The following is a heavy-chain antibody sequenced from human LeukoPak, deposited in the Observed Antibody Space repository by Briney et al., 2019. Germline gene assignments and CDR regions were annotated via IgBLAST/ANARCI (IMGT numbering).Heavy chain of an antibody. Sequence: PGRSLRLSCAASGFTFSFYAVHWVRQAPGKGLEWVAVISYDGTNKYYADSVKGRFTISRDTSKNTLFLQMNSLRAEDTAVYYCARARIRLGGWYAFDYWGQGTLVTVSS. V-gene: IGHV3-30-3*01. D-gene: IGHD6-19*01. CDR1: GFTFSFYA. CDR3: ARARIRLGGWYAFDY. J-gene: IGHJ4*02. CDR2: ISYDGTNK.